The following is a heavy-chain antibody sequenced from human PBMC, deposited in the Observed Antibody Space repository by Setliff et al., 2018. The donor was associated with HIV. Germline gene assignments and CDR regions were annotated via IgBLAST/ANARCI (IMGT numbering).Heavy chain of an antibody. CDR1: GGSIWNYY. V-gene: IGHV4-59*01. CDR2: IYYSGAT. J-gene: IGHJ2*01. CDR3: AGSGDMATFYWYFDL. Sequence: SETLSLTCTVSGGSIWNYYWSWIRQPPGKGLEWIGTIYYSGATNYNPSLKSRVTISVGTSKNQFSLRLSSVTAADTAVYYCAGSGDMATFYWYFDLWGRGTLVTVSS. D-gene: IGHD5-12*01.